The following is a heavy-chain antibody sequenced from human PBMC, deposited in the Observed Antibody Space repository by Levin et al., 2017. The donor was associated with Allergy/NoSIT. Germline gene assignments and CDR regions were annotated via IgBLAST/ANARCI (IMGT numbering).Heavy chain of an antibody. CDR2: ISGGGTYT. CDR1: GFTVSDYY. Sequence: GGSLRLSCAASGFTVSDYYMNWIRQAPGKGLEWVSTISGGGTYTENTDSVKGRFTISRDNAKNSLYLQMNSLRAEDMAVYFCARSSLYASATDFWGQGTLVTVSS. D-gene: IGHD2/OR15-2a*01. J-gene: IGHJ4*02. V-gene: IGHV3-11*03. CDR3: ARSSLYASATDF.